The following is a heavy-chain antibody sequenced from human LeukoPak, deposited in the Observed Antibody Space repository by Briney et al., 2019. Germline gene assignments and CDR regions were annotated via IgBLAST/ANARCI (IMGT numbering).Heavy chain of an antibody. V-gene: IGHV3-7*01. Sequence: GGSLRLSCAASGFTFSKYAMSWVRQAPGKGLEWVANIKEDGSEKYYVDSVKGRFTISRDNSKNTLYLQMNSLRAEDTAVYYCARDSMTTVTTSLFDYWGQGTLVTVSS. CDR2: IKEDGSEK. D-gene: IGHD4-11*01. CDR1: GFTFSKYA. J-gene: IGHJ4*02. CDR3: ARDSMTTVTTSLFDY.